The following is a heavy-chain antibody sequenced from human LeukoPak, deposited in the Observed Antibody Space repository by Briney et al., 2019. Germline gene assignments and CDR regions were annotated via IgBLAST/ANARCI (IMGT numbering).Heavy chain of an antibody. J-gene: IGHJ5*02. CDR3: ATPARYYDSSGYLNWFDP. Sequence: ASVKVSCEASGYTFTSYYMHWVRQAPGQGLEWMGIINPSGGSTSYAQKFQGRVTMTEDTSTDAAYMELSSLRSEDTAVYYCATPARYYDSSGYLNWFDPWGQGTLVTVSS. CDR1: GYTFTSYY. CDR2: INPSGGST. D-gene: IGHD3-22*01. V-gene: IGHV1-46*01.